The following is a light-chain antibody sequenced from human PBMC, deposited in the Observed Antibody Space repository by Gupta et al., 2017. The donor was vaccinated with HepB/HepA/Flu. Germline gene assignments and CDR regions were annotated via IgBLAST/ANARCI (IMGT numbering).Light chain of an antibody. CDR2: AAS. CDR3: QQRDNTPST. V-gene: IGKV1-39*01. Sequence: DIQMTQSPSSLSASVGDRVTIACRASQSISSYLNWYQQKPGKAPELLIYAASGLQSGVPSRFSGSGSGTDFTLTISSLQPEDFATYYCQQRDNTPSTFGQGTKVEIK. CDR1: QSISSY. J-gene: IGKJ1*01.